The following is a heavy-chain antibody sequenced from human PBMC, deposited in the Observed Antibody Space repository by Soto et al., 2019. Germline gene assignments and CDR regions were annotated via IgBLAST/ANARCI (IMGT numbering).Heavy chain of an antibody. Sequence: QVQLQESGPGLVKPSGTLSLTCAVSGGSISSSNWWSWVRQPPGKGLEWIGEIYHSGSTNYNPPLKSRVTISVDKSKNQFSLKLSSVTAADTAVYYCARDKWSYGYAPAIYGMDVWGQGTTVTVSS. CDR2: IYHSGST. CDR1: GGSISSSNW. V-gene: IGHV4-4*02. CDR3: ARDKWSYGYAPAIYGMDV. D-gene: IGHD5-18*01. J-gene: IGHJ6*02.